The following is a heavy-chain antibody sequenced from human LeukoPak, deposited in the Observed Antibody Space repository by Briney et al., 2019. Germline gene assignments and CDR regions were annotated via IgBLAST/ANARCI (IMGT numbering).Heavy chain of an antibody. V-gene: IGHV3-30*02. CDR1: GFTFSSYG. J-gene: IGHJ4*02. Sequence: GGSLRLSCAASGFTFSSYGMHWVRQAPGKGLEWVAFIRYDGSNKYYADSVKRRFTISRDNSKNTLYLQMNSLRAEDTAVYYCASLAIIVGAADYFDYWGQGTLVTVSS. CDR2: IRYDGSNK. CDR3: ASLAIIVGAADYFDY. D-gene: IGHD1-26*01.